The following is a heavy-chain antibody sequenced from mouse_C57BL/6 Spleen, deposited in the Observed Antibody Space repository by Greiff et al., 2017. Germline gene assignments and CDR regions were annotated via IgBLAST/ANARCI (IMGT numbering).Heavy chain of an antibody. Sequence: EVKLVESGGGLVKPGGSLKLSCAASGFTFSDYGMHWVRQAPGKGLEWVAYISRGNSNICYAEKVKGRFNISADKAENTVFLEMTSLTAEDTAMYYCARGSFGYWGQGTLVTVAA. CDR3: ARGSFGY. J-gene: IGHJ3*01. CDR2: ISRGNSNI. V-gene: IGHV5-17*01. CDR1: GFTFSDYG.